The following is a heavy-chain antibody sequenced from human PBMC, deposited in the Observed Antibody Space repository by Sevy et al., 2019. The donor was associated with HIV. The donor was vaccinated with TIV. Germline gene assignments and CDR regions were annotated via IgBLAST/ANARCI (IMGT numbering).Heavy chain of an antibody. CDR1: GGTFSSYA. D-gene: IGHD3-22*01. V-gene: IGHV1-69*13. J-gene: IGHJ4*02. CDR3: ARNHVRGYTVDSSGYRSPFFDY. Sequence: ASVKVSYKASGGTFSSYAISWVRQAPGQGLEWMGGVIPIIGTANYAQKFQGRVTITADESTSTAYMELSSLRSEDTAVYYCARNHVRGYTVDSSGYRSPFFDYWGQGTLVTVSS. CDR2: VIPIIGTA.